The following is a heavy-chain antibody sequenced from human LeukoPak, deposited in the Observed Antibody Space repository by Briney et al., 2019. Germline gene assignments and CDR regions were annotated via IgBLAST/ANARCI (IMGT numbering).Heavy chain of an antibody. D-gene: IGHD6-19*01. CDR3: ASRSPRYSSGWLSIDY. Sequence: ASVKVSCKASGYTCTVYYMHWVRQAPGQGLEWMGWINPNSGGTNYAQKFPGRVAIARDTYISTAYMELSRLRSDDTAVYYCASRSPRYSSGWLSIDYWGQGTLVTVSS. J-gene: IGHJ4*02. CDR1: GYTCTVYY. CDR2: INPNSGGT. V-gene: IGHV1-2*02.